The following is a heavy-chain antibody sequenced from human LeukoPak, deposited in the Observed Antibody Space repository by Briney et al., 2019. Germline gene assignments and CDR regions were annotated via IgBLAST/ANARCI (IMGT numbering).Heavy chain of an antibody. CDR3: ARDGSDGDSVFDY. V-gene: IGHV4-31*03. D-gene: IGHD4-17*01. CDR2: ISYSGTT. J-gene: IGHJ4*02. Sequence: SETLSLTCTVSGGSISSGGLYWGWIRQYPGKGLEWIGYISYSGTTYYNPSLKSRVTISVDTSKNQFSLKLSSVTAADTAVYYCARDGSDGDSVFDYWGQGTLVTVSS. CDR1: GGSISSGGLY.